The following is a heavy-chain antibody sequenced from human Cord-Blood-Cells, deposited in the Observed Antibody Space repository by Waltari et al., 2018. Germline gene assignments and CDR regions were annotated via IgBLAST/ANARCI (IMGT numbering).Heavy chain of an antibody. CDR2: IYYGGST. CDR1: GGSISSSSYY. Sequence: QLQLQESGPGLVKPSETLSLTCTVSGGSISSSSYYWGWIRQPPGKGLEWIGSIYYGGSTNDNPAVKRRVTISEDTSKTRFSLKLAAGTAADPAVYDCARWSADYTDYCGQGNLVTVSA. V-gene: IGHV4-39*01. CDR3: ARWSADYTDY. D-gene: IGHD3-3*01. J-gene: IGHJ4*02.